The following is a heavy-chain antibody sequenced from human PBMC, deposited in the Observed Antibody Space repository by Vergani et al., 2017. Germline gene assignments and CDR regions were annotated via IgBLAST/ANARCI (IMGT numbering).Heavy chain of an antibody. Sequence: QVQLQESGPGLVKPSQTLSLTCTVSGGSISSGGYYWSWIRQHPGKGLEWIGYIYYSGSTYYNPSLKSRVTISVDTSKNQFSLKLSPVTAADTAVYYWARGPSCDIVVVPAAIPGWFDPWGQGTLVTVSS. J-gene: IGHJ5*02. D-gene: IGHD2-2*02. CDR2: IYYSGST. CDR3: ARGPSCDIVVVPAAIPGWFDP. V-gene: IGHV4-31*03. CDR1: GGSISSGGYY.